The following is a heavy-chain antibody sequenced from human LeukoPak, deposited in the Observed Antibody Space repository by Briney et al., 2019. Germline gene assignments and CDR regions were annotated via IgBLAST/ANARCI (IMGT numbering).Heavy chain of an antibody. D-gene: IGHD1-26*01. Sequence: SVKVSRKTSGGTFRSHTFSWVRQAPGQGLEWMGKITPVINTANYAQTFQGRVSIYADKSTTTVYMDPSGLRPDDTAVYYCARVNLRGSNYNWFDPWGQGTLVTVAS. CDR3: ARVNLRGSNYNWFDP. CDR1: GGTFRSHT. CDR2: ITPVINTA. J-gene: IGHJ5*02. V-gene: IGHV1-69*08.